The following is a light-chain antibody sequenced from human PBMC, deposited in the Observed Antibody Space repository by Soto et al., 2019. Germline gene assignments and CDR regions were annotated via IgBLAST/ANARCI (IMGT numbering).Light chain of an antibody. CDR2: DAS. V-gene: IGKV1-27*01. CDR3: QKYDNSQFT. J-gene: IGKJ3*01. CDR1: QGISNY. Sequence: DIQVTQSPSSLSASVGDRVTITCRASQGISNYLAWYQQKPGRVPKLLIYDASTLQSGVPSRFSGRGSGTDFTLTISRLQPEDVATYYCQKYDNSQFTFGPGTKVEIK.